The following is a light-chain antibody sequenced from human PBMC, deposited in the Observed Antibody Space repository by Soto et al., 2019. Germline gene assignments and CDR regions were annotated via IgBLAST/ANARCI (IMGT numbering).Light chain of an antibody. CDR2: DAS. CDR3: KQYNIEKK. J-gene: IGKJ1*01. V-gene: IGKV1-5*01. CDR1: QSISSW. Sequence: DIQMTQSPSTLSASVGDRVTITCRASQSISSWLAWYQQKPGKAPKLLIYDASSLESGVPSRFSGSGSGTEFTLTISSLQPDDFATYYCKQYNIEKKFGQGTKVDIK.